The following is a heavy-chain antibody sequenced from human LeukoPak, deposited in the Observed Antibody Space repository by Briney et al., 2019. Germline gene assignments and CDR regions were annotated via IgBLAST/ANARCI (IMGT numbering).Heavy chain of an antibody. Sequence: SVKVSCKASGGTFSSYAISWVRQAPGQGLEWMGGIIPIFGTANYAQKFQGRVTITADESTSTAYMELSSLRSEDTAVYYCAGGVYYDSSGYYRQQSDWGQGTLVTVSS. CDR3: AGGVYYDSSGYYRQQSD. CDR1: GGTFSSYA. CDR2: IIPIFGTA. V-gene: IGHV1-69*13. J-gene: IGHJ4*02. D-gene: IGHD3-22*01.